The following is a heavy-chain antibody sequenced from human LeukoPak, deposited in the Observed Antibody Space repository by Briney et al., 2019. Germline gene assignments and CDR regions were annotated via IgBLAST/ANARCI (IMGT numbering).Heavy chain of an antibody. CDR1: GFTFSSYS. CDR3: ARDKLVVVVPAANGDLDV. Sequence: KTGGSLRLSCAASGFTFSSYSMNWVRQAPGKGLEWVSSISSSSSYIYYADSVKGRFTIPRDNAKNSLYLQMNSLRAEDTAVYYCARDKLVVVVPAANGDLDVWGKGTTVTVSS. J-gene: IGHJ6*04. CDR2: ISSSSSYI. D-gene: IGHD2-2*01. V-gene: IGHV3-21*01.